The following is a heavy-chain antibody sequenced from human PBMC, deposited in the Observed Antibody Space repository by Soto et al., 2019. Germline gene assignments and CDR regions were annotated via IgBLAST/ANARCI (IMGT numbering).Heavy chain of an antibody. Sequence: GGSLRLSCEASGFTFWNYAMTWVRQAPEKGPEWVSSISRNGDRTYYVDSVKGRFIISRDNSENTLFLQMDSLRAEDAAIYYCVKDWSGEKCPCMDVWGQGTTVNVSS. V-gene: IGHV3-23*01. J-gene: IGHJ6*02. D-gene: IGHD3-3*01. CDR1: GFTFWNYA. CDR3: VKDWSGEKCPCMDV. CDR2: ISRNGDRT.